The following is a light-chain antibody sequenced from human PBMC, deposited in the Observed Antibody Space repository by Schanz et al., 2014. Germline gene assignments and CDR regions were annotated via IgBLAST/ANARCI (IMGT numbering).Light chain of an antibody. Sequence: QSALTQPPSVSGSPGQSVTISCTGTSSDVGSYNRVSWYQQSPGTAPKLMIYEVSNRPSGVPDRFSGSKSGNTASLTISGLRAEDEADYYCCSYAGTYSVVFGGGTKLTVL. CDR2: EVS. J-gene: IGLJ2*01. V-gene: IGLV2-18*02. CDR1: SSDVGSYNR. CDR3: CSYAGTYSVV.